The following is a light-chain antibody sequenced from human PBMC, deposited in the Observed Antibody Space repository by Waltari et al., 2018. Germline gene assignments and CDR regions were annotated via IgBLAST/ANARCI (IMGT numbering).Light chain of an antibody. CDR1: SGDIGNYKF. V-gene: IGLV2-14*01. CDR3: SSYTTTSSWV. J-gene: IGLJ3*02. Sequence: QSALTQPAPVSGSPGQSITISCTGTSGDIGNYKFVSWYQQEPGRAPKLIVYDVSQRPSGVSNRFSGSKSGNTASLTISGVQAEDEADYYCSSYTTTSSWVFGGGTKLTVL. CDR2: DVS.